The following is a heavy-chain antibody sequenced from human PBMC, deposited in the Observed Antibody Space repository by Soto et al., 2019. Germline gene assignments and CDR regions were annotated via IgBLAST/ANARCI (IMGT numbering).Heavy chain of an antibody. J-gene: IGHJ4*02. CDR2: IYYSGST. CDR3: AREAPGVGRFYFDY. D-gene: IGHD3-10*01. Sequence: LSLTCTVSGGSISSGDYYWSWIRQPPGKGLEWIGYIYYSGSTYYNPSLKSRVTISVDTSKNQFSLKLSSVTAADTAVYYCAREAPGVGRFYFDYWGQGTLVTVS. V-gene: IGHV4-30-4*01. CDR1: GGSISSGDYY.